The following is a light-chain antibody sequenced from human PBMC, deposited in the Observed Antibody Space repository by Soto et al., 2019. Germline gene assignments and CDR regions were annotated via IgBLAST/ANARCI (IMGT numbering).Light chain of an antibody. Sequence: QSVLTQPHSASGTPGQRVTVSCSGSSSNIETNYVYWYQQLPGTAPKLLIFRNNQRPSGVPDRFSGSKSGTSASLAISGLRSEDEADYFCAAWDDSLSGVVFGGGTQLTVL. V-gene: IGLV1-47*01. J-gene: IGLJ3*02. CDR2: RNN. CDR3: AAWDDSLSGVV. CDR1: SSNIETNY.